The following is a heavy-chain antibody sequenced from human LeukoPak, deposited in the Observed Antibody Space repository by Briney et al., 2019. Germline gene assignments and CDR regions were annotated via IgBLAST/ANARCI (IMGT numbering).Heavy chain of an antibody. CDR3: ARGSGSSGYDAFDI. CDR1: GYTFTSYG. D-gene: IGHD3-22*01. Sequence: GASVKVSFKASGYTFTSYGISWVRQAPGQGLEWMGWISAYNGNTYYAQKIQGRVTMTTDKSTSTAYMELRSLRSNDTAVYYWARGSGSSGYDAFDIWGQGTMVTVSS. V-gene: IGHV1-18*01. J-gene: IGHJ3*02. CDR2: ISAYNGNT.